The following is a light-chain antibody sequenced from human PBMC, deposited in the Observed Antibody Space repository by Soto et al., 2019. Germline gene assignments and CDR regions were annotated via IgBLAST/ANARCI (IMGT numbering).Light chain of an antibody. CDR2: GAS. J-gene: IGKJ5*01. CDR3: QQYNNWPPIT. CDR1: QGISSY. Sequence: TQSPSFLSASVGDRVTITCRASQGISSYLAWYQQKPGQAPRLLIYGASSRATGIPDRFSGSGSGTEFTLTISSLQSEDFAVYYCQQYNNWPPITFGQGTRLEIK. V-gene: IGKV3D-15*01.